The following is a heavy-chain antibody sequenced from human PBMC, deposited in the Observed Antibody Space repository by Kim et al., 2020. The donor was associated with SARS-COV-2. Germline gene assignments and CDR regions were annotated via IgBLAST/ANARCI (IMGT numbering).Heavy chain of an antibody. CDR2: IYYTEGA. CDR3: AGALTATTPAFHV. D-gene: IGHD2-15*01. J-gene: IGHJ3*01. Sequence: SETLSLTCEVSGGSLSSGGYSWNWIRQRPGKGLEWIGHIYYTEGAYYNPSLKSRVTISRDRSNNTFSLRVTSVSAADTAMYYCAGALTATTPAFHVWG. CDR1: GGSLSSGGYS. V-gene: IGHV4-30-2*01.